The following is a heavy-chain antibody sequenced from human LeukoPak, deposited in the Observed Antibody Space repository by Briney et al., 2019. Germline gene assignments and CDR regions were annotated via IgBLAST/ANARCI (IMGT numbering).Heavy chain of an antibody. CDR3: AKDHDYSGYDPPFDY. D-gene: IGHD5-12*01. CDR2: IWYDGSNK. Sequence: GRSLRLSCAASGFTFSSYGMHWVRQAPGKGLEWVAVIWYDGSNKYYADSVKGRFTISRDNSKNTLYLQMNSLRAEDTAVYYCAKDHDYSGYDPPFDYWGQGTLVTVSS. J-gene: IGHJ4*02. CDR1: GFTFSSYG. V-gene: IGHV3-33*06.